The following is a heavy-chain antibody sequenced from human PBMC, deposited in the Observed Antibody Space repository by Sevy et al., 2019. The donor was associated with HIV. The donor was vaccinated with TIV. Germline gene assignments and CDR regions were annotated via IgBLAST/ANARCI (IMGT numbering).Heavy chain of an antibody. CDR2: SSISSSYI. CDR3: ARGRPFDY. V-gene: IGHV3-21*01. J-gene: IGHJ4*02. Sequence: GESLKISCAASGFTFSSYSMNWVRQAPGKGLEWVSSSSISSSYIYYADSVKGRFTISRDNAKNSLYLQMNSLRADDTAVYYCARGRPFDYWGQGTLVTVSS. CDR1: GFTFSSYS.